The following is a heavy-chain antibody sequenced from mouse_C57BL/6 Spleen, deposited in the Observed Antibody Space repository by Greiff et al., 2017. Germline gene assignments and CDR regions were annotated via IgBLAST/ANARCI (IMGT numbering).Heavy chain of an antibody. J-gene: IGHJ4*01. Sequence: EVQVVESGGGLVKPGGSLKLSCAASGFTFSDYGMHWVRQAPEKGLEWVAYISCGSSTIYYADTVKGRFTISRDNAKNTLFLQMTSLRSEDTAMYYCARKVIITTVVATNAMDYWGQGTSVTVSS. D-gene: IGHD1-1*01. CDR3: ARKVIITTVVATNAMDY. V-gene: IGHV5-17*01. CDR2: ISCGSSTI. CDR1: GFTFSDYG.